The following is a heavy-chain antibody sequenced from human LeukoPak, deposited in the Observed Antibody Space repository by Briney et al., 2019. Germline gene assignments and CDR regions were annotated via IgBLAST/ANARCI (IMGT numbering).Heavy chain of an antibody. Sequence: SQTLSLTCPVSSRSLSSTCYSWSWIRQPPGKGLEWVGYIYHSGSTYYNSSLKSRVTISLDRSKIQFSLKLTSVTAADTAVYYCARLGRYDYFIDYWGQGTPVTVSS. CDR1: SRSLSSTCYS. J-gene: IGHJ4*02. V-gene: IGHV4-30-2*01. CDR3: ARLGRYDYFIDY. D-gene: IGHD3-16*01. CDR2: IYHSGST.